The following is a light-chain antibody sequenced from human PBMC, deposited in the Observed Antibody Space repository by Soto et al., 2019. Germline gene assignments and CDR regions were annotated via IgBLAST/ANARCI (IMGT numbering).Light chain of an antibody. V-gene: IGKV1-33*01. Sequence: DIQMTQSPSSLSASVGDRVTITCQAGQDISNSLNWYQHKPGKAPKLLIYDASSLETGVPSRFGGSGSGPDFTFTISSLQPEDIASYYCQQYDNVPLTFGGGTKVEI. CDR3: QQYDNVPLT. J-gene: IGKJ4*01. CDR2: DAS. CDR1: QDISNS.